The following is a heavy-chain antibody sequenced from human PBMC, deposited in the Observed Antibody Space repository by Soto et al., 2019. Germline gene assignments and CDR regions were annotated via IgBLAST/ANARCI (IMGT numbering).Heavy chain of an antibody. V-gene: IGHV4-59*01. Sequence: SETLSLACTVSGCAISSYYWSWIRQPPGKGLEWIGYIYYSGSTNYNPSLKSRVTISVDTSKNQFSLKLSSVTAADTAVYYCASGGNYYDSSGPTRWFAPWGKGTLVTVSS. J-gene: IGHJ5*02. CDR1: GCAISSYY. CDR2: IYYSGST. D-gene: IGHD3-22*01. CDR3: ASGGNYYDSSGPTRWFAP.